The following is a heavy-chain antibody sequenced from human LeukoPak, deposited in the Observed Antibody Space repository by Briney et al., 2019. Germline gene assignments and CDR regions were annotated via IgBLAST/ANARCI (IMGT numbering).Heavy chain of an antibody. Sequence: GSLRLSCVVSTFTFSDYWTSWVRQAPGKGLEWVANIKQDGSEKYYVDSVKGRFTISRDNAKNSLYLQMNSLRVEDTAVYYCAKNRLALNNWGQGTLVTVSS. CDR1: TFTFSDYW. V-gene: IGHV3-7*03. CDR3: AKNRLALNN. J-gene: IGHJ4*02. CDR2: IKQDGSEK.